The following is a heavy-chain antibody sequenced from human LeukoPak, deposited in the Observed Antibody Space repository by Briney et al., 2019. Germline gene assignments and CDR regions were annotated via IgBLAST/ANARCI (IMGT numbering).Heavy chain of an antibody. V-gene: IGHV3-30*02. J-gene: IGHJ4*02. Sequence: QTGGSLRLSCAGSGFTFSSYGMHWVRQAPGKGLEWVAFIRYDGSNKYYADSVKGRFTISRDNFKNTLYLQMNSLRVEDTAVYYCAKDFYWAFDYWGQGTLVTVSS. D-gene: IGHD2-8*02. CDR3: AKDFYWAFDY. CDR1: GFTFSSYG. CDR2: IRYDGSNK.